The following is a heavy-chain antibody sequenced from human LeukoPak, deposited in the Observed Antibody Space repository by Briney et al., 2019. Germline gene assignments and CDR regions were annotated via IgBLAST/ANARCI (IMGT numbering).Heavy chain of an antibody. V-gene: IGHV3-23*01. D-gene: IGHD3-22*01. J-gene: IGHJ2*01. CDR1: GFTFSSYA. Sequence: GGSLRLSCAASGFTFSSYAMSWVRQAPGKGLEWVSAISGSGGNTHYADSVKGRFTISRDNSKNTLYLQMNSLRAEDTAVYYCAKSYYYDSSGYYFLHNWNFDLWGCGTLVTVSS. CDR2: ISGSGGNT. CDR3: AKSYYYDSSGYYFLHNWNFDL.